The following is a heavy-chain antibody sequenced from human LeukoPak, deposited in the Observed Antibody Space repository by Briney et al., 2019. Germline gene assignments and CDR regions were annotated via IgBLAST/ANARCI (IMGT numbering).Heavy chain of an antibody. CDR1: GFNLRGNA. Sequence: GGSLRLSCAASGFNLRGNALQWIRQAPGKGLECVAVKAYDGREFYSESVKGRFTISSDNSKNTFYLQMNSLTIGDTAMYYCAKEQDSCDVWGQGTMVTVSS. V-gene: IGHV3-30-3*02. CDR2: KAYDGRE. J-gene: IGHJ3*01. CDR3: AKEQDSCDV.